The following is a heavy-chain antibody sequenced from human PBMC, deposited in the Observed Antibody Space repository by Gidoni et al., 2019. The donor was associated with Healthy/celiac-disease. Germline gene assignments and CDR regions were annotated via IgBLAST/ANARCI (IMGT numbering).Heavy chain of an antibody. D-gene: IGHD6-19*01. CDR3: ARGRVGAVAGNDY. Sequence: QVQLVQSGAEVKKPGASVKVSCKASGYTFTSYAMHWVRQAPGQRLEWMGWINAGNGNTKYSQKFQGRVTITRDTSASTAYMELSSLRSEDTAVYYCARGRVGAVAGNDYWGQGTLVTVSS. V-gene: IGHV1-3*01. CDR1: GYTFTSYA. CDR2: INAGNGNT. J-gene: IGHJ4*02.